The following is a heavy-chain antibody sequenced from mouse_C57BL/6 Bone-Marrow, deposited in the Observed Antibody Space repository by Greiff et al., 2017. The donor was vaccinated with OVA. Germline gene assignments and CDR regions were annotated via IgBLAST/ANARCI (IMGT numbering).Heavy chain of an antibody. CDR2: IYPRSGNT. J-gene: IGHJ1*03. V-gene: IGHV1-81*01. Sequence: QVQLKQSGAELARPGASVKLSCKASGYTFTSYGISWVKQRTGQGLEWIGEIYPRSGNTYYNEKFKGKATLTADKSSSTAYMELRSLTSEDSAVYFCARGGIYVWYFDVWGTGTTVTVSS. CDR3: ARGGIYVWYFDV. D-gene: IGHD1-3*01. CDR1: GYTFTSYG.